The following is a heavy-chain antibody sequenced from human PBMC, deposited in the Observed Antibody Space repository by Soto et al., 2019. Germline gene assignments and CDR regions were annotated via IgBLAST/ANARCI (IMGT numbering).Heavy chain of an antibody. CDR1: GASIGSFY. Sequence: SETLSLTCTVSGASIGSFYWSWIRQPPGKGLEWIGYIYYSGSTNYNPSLKSRVTISIDTSKNQFSLKLSSVTAADTAVYYCARGEYRDRYYYGMDVWGQGTTVTVSS. CDR2: IYYSGST. J-gene: IGHJ6*02. CDR3: ARGEYRDRYYYGMDV. V-gene: IGHV4-59*12. D-gene: IGHD3-16*01.